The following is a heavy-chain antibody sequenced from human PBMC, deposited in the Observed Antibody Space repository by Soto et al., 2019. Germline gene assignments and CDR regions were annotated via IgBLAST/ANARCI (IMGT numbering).Heavy chain of an antibody. CDR1: GGSISSYY. CDR3: ASAVASSWFDP. Sequence: SETLSLTCTVSGGSISSYYWSWIRQPPGKGLEWIGYIYYSGSTNYNPSLKSRVTISVDTSKNQFSLKLSSVTAADTAVYYCASAVASSWFDPWGQGTLVTVSS. J-gene: IGHJ5*02. CDR2: IYYSGST. D-gene: IGHD5-12*01. V-gene: IGHV4-59*01.